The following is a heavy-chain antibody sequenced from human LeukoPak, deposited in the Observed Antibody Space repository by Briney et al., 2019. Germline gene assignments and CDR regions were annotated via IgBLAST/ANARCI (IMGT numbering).Heavy chain of an antibody. CDR1: GFTFSSYA. CDR3: AKDLRAGYGYNYFDY. J-gene: IGHJ4*02. CDR2: ISGSGGST. D-gene: IGHD5-18*01. Sequence: GGSLRLSCAASGFTFSSYAMSWVRQAPGKGLEWVSAISGSGGSTYYADSVKGRFTISRDNSKNTLYLQMNSLRAEDTAVYYCAKDLRAGYGYNYFDYWGQGTLVTVSS. V-gene: IGHV3-23*01.